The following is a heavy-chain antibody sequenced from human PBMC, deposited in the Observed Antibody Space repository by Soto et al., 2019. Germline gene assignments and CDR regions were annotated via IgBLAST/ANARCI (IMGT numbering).Heavy chain of an antibody. D-gene: IGHD3-22*01. Sequence: PGGSLRLSCAASGFPFSDYYMIWIRQAPGKGLKWVSYISSSSSYTNYADSVKGRFTISRDNSKNTQYLQMSSLRADDTAVYYCVKGEYYYDSSGYYPFDYWGQGTLVTVSS. CDR1: GFPFSDYY. CDR3: VKGEYYYDSSGYYPFDY. V-gene: IGHV3-11*06. CDR2: ISSSSSYT. J-gene: IGHJ4*02.